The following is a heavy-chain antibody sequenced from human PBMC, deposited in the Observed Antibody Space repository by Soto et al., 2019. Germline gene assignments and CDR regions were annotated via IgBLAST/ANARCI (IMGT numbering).Heavy chain of an antibody. CDR2: ISGSGGST. V-gene: IGHV3-23*01. CDR3: AKVPSFTYYYDSSGYDPYYFDY. J-gene: IGHJ4*02. Sequence: GGSLRLSCAASGFTFSSYAMSWVRQAPGKGLEWVSAISGSGGSTYYADSVKGRFTISRDNSKNTLILQMNSLGAEDTAVYYCAKVPSFTYYYDSSGYDPYYFDYWGQGTLVTVSS. D-gene: IGHD3-22*01. CDR1: GFTFSSYA.